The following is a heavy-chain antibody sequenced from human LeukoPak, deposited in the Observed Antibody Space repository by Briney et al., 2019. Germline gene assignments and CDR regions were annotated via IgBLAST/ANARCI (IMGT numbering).Heavy chain of an antibody. CDR1: GGSISSGSYY. CDR2: IYTSGST. D-gene: IGHD2-21*01. Sequence: PSETLSLTCTVSGGSISSGSYYWSWIRQTAGKGLEWIGRIYTSGSTNYNPSLKSRVTISVDTSKNQFSLKLSSVTAADTAVYYCARDGVRSRQWYFDLWGRGTLVTVSS. V-gene: IGHV4-61*02. CDR3: ARDGVRSRQWYFDL. J-gene: IGHJ2*01.